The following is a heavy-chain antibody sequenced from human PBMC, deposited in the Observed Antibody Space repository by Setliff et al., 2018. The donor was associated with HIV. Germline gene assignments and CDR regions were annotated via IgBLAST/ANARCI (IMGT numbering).Heavy chain of an antibody. J-gene: IGHJ4*02. CDR3: ARESRSMHVAH. CDR1: GGSFSGYY. D-gene: IGHD5-12*01. V-gene: IGHV4-34*01. Sequence: SETLSLTCAVYGGSFSGYYWSWIRQPPGKGLEWIGEINHSGSTNYNPSLKSRVTISVDTSTNQFSLKVTSVTAADTAVYYCARESRSMHVAHWGQGTLVT. CDR2: INHSGST.